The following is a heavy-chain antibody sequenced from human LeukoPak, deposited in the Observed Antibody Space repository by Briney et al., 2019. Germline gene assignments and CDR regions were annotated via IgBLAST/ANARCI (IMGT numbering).Heavy chain of an antibody. CDR2: IYHSGST. V-gene: IGHV4-38-2*02. Sequence: SETLSLTCTVSGYSISSGYYWGWIRQPPGKGLEWIGSIYHSGSTYYNPSLKSRVTISVDTSKNQFSLKLSSVTAADTAAYYCARLGAYYYDSAGYYYNRYFDYWGQGALVTVSS. CDR1: GYSISSGYY. D-gene: IGHD3-22*01. CDR3: ARLGAYYYDSAGYYYNRYFDY. J-gene: IGHJ4*02.